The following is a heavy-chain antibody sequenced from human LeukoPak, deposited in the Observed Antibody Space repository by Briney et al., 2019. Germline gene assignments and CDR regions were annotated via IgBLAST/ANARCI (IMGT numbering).Heavy chain of an antibody. CDR3: ARLFGLDTAYSGYFQH. V-gene: IGHV4-39*01. J-gene: IGHJ1*01. Sequence: SETLSLTCTVSGGSISSSSYYWGWIRPPPGKGLDWIGSIYYSGSTYYNLSLKSRVTISVDTSKNQFSLKLTSVTAADTAVYYCARLFGLDTAYSGYFQHWGQGTLVTVSS. CDR1: GGSISSSSYY. CDR2: IYYSGST. D-gene: IGHD3/OR15-3a*01.